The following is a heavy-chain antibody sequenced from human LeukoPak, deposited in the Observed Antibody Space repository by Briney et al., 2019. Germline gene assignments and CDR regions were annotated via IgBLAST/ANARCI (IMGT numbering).Heavy chain of an antibody. D-gene: IGHD2-15*01. J-gene: IGHJ6*02. CDR1: GFTVSDNY. Sequence: GGSLRLSCAASGFTVSDNYMSWVRQAPGKGLEWVSVIYTGGGTYYGDSVKGRFTISRDNSKNTLYLQMNSLRAEDTAVYYCARDVGYYTMDVLGQGTTVTVSS. V-gene: IGHV3-66*01. CDR3: ARDVGYYTMDV. CDR2: IYTGGGT.